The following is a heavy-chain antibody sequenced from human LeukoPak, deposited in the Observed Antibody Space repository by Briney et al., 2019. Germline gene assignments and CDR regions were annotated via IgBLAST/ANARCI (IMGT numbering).Heavy chain of an antibody. V-gene: IGHV4-30-4*01. CDR3: ARAAYYYDSSGTFDY. J-gene: IGHJ4*02. Sequence: SETLSLTCTVSGGSISSGDYYWSWIRQPPGKGLEWIGHIYYSGSTYYNPSLKSRFNISLDTSKNQFSLKLSSVTAADTAVYYCARAAYYYDSSGTFDYWGQGTLVTASS. CDR1: GGSISSGDYY. D-gene: IGHD3-22*01. CDR2: IYYSGST.